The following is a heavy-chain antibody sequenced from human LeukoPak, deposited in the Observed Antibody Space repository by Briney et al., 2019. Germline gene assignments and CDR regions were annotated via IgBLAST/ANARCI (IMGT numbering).Heavy chain of an antibody. V-gene: IGHV1-2*02. Sequence: ASVKVSCKASGYTFTGYYMHWVRQAPGQGLEWMGWINPNSGGTNYAQKFQGRVTMTRDTSISTAYMELSRLRSDDTAVYYCARDLGGTDSSSRYAGWGQGTLVTVSS. CDR3: ARDLGGTDSSSRYAG. D-gene: IGHD6-13*01. J-gene: IGHJ4*02. CDR2: INPNSGGT. CDR1: GYTFTGYY.